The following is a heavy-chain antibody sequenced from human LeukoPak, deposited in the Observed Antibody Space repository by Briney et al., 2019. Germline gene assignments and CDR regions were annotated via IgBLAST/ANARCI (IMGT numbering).Heavy chain of an antibody. J-gene: IGHJ4*02. V-gene: IGHV4-59*01. D-gene: IGHD1-26*01. CDR2: IYYSGST. CDR1: GGSISSYY. CDR3: AGQWELHGAFDY. Sequence: TSETLSLTCTVSGGSISSYYWSWIRQPPGKGLEWIGYIYYSGSTNYNPSLKSRVTISVDTSKNQFSLKLSSVTAADTAVYYCAGQWELHGAFDYWGQGTLVTVSS.